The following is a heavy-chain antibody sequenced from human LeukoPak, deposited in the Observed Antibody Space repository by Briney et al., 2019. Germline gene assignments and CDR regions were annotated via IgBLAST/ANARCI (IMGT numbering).Heavy chain of an antibody. D-gene: IGHD4-17*01. CDR3: AKDLTVTTYYYYGMDV. J-gene: IGHJ6*02. V-gene: IGHV3-30*18. Sequence: PGRSLRLSCAASGFTFSSYGMHWVRQAPGKGLEWVAVISYDGSNKYYADSVKGRFTISRDNSKNTLYLQMNSLRAEDTAVYYCAKDLTVTTYYYYGMDVWGQGTTVTVSS. CDR2: ISYDGSNK. CDR1: GFTFSSYG.